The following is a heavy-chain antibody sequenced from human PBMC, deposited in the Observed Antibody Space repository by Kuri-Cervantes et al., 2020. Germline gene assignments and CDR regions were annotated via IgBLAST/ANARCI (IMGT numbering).Heavy chain of an antibody. D-gene: IGHD3-10*01. V-gene: IGHV4-34*01. CDR3: ARDSNGDYYGSGSYYKTKNFDY. CDR1: GGSFSGYY. CDR2: INHSGST. J-gene: IGHJ4*02. Sequence: SETLSLTCAVYGGSFSGYYWSWIRQPPGKGLGWIGEINHSGSTNYNPSLKSRVTISVDTSKNQFSLKLSSVTAADTAVYYCARDSNGDYYGSGSYYKTKNFDYWGQGTLITVSS.